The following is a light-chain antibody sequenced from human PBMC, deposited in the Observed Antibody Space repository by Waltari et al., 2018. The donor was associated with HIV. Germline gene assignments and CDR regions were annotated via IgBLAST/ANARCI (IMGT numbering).Light chain of an antibody. J-gene: IGKJ1*01. CDR1: QSVSRRY. Sequence: EIVLTQSPGPLALSPGERATLLCRASQSVSRRYLAWYQQKPGQAPRLLMYGTSSTATVIPERFRGSGSGTDFTLTISGLEPEDFAVYYCQQYGRSPGTFGQGTKVEI. CDR3: QQYGRSPGT. V-gene: IGKV3-20*01. CDR2: GTS.